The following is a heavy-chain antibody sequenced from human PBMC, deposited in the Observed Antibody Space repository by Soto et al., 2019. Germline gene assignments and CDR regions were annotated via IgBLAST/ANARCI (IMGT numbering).Heavy chain of an antibody. CDR1: GFTFSSYG. CDR3: AKVAGGGTQEIDY. CDR2: IWYDGSKK. J-gene: IGHJ4*02. Sequence: HPXGSLRLSGAASGFTFSSYGMNGVRQAPGKGLEWVAVIWYDGSKKYYADSVKGRFTISRDNSKNTLYLQMNSLRAEDTAVHYCAKVAGGGTQEIDYWGQGTLVTVSS. V-gene: IGHV3-33*06. D-gene: IGHD2-15*01.